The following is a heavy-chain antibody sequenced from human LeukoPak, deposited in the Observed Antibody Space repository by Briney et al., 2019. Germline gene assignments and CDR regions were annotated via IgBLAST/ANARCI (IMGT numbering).Heavy chain of an antibody. CDR2: ISYDGSNK. CDR3: AKELLAGTVDY. CDR1: GFTFSSYG. J-gene: IGHJ4*02. Sequence: GGSLRLSFAAFGFTFSSYGMHWVGQAPGKGLEWVAVISYDGSNKYYADSVKGRFTISRDNSKNTLYLQMNSLRAEDTAVYYCAKELLAGTVDYWGQGTLVTVSS. D-gene: IGHD6-19*01. V-gene: IGHV3-30*18.